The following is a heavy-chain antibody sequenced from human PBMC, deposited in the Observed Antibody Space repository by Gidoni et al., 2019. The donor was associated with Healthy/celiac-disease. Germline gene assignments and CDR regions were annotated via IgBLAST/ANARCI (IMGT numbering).Heavy chain of an antibody. CDR2: INHSGST. CDR1: GGSFSGYY. D-gene: IGHD5-12*01. Sequence: QVQLQQWGAGLLKPSETLSLTCAVYGGSFSGYYWSWIRQHPGKGLEWIGEINHSGSTNYNPSLKSRVTISVDTSKNQFSLKLSSVTAADTAVYYCAREENGYNHLYYFDYWGQGTLVTVSS. J-gene: IGHJ4*02. V-gene: IGHV4-34*01. CDR3: AREENGYNHLYYFDY.